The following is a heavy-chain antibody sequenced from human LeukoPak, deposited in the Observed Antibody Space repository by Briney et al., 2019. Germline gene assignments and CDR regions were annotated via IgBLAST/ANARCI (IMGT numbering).Heavy chain of an antibody. J-gene: IGHJ6*03. D-gene: IGHD5-24*01. Sequence: SVKVSCKASGGTFSSHAISWVRQAPGQGLEWMGGIIPIFGTANYAQKFQGRVTITTDESTSTAYMELSSLRSEDTAVYYCARERGTDGYNYYYYMDVWGKGTTVTVSS. V-gene: IGHV1-69*05. CDR1: GGTFSSHA. CDR2: IIPIFGTA. CDR3: ARERGTDGYNYYYYMDV.